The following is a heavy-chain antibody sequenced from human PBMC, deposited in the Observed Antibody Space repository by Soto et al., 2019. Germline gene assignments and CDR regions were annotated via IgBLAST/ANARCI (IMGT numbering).Heavy chain of an antibody. J-gene: IGHJ6*02. CDR2: INHSGST. CDR3: ARARFYYGMDV. CDR1: GGSFSGYY. D-gene: IGHD3-16*01. Sequence: SETLSLTCAVYGGSFSGYYWSWIRQPPGKGLEWIGEINHSGSTNYNPSLKSRVTISVDTSKNQFSLKLSSVTAADTAVYYCARARFYYGMDVWGQGTTVTVS. V-gene: IGHV4-34*01.